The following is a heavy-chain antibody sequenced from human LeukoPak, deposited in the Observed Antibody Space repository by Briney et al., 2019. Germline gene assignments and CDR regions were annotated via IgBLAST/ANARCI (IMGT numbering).Heavy chain of an antibody. CDR2: IIPIFGTA. D-gene: IGHD3-9*01. V-gene: IGHV1-69*05. CDR1: GGTFSSYA. CDR3: ARDRVLRYFDWLDLYYGMDV. Sequence: SVKVSCKASGGTFSSYAISWVRQAPGQGLEWMGGIIPIFGTANYAQKFQGRVTMTRDTSTSTVYMELSSLRSEDTAVYYCARDRVLRYFDWLDLYYGMDVWGQGTTVTVSS. J-gene: IGHJ6*02.